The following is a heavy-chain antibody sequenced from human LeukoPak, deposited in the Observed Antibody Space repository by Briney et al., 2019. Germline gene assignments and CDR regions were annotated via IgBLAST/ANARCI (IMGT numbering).Heavy chain of an antibody. CDR3: AKDREDRLVLGDAFDI. CDR2: IRYDGSNK. V-gene: IGHV3-30*02. CDR1: GFTFSSYG. J-gene: IGHJ3*02. Sequence: PGGSLRLSCAASGFTFSSYGMHWVRQAPGKGLEWVAFIRYDGSNKYYADSVKGRFTISRDNSKNTLYLQMNSLRAEDTAVYYCAKDREDRLVLGDAFDIWGQGTMVTVSS. D-gene: IGHD6-19*01.